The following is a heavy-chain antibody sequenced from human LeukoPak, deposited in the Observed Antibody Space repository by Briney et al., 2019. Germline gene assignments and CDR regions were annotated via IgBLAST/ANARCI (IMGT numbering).Heavy chain of an antibody. J-gene: IGHJ4*02. CDR3: ASEGVVGAAAHFDY. V-gene: IGHV3-21*06. D-gene: IGHD1-26*01. Sequence: ETLSLTCTVSGGSISSYHWSWVRQAPGKGLEWVSSIDVGSYAYYADSVKGRFTISRDNAKNSLYLQMNSLRVEDTAVYYCASEGVVGAAAHFDYWGQGALVTVSS. CDR1: GGSISSYH. CDR2: IDVGSYA.